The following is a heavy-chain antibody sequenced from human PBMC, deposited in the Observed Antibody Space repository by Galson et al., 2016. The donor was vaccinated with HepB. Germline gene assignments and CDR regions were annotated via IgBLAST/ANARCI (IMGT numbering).Heavy chain of an antibody. CDR2: IYHSGST. V-gene: IGHV4-38-2*01. CDR3: ARGDNPDYGDYASAYYYMDV. Sequence: ATLSLTCAVSGYSISSGYYWGWLRQPPGKGLEWIGSIYHSGSTNYNPSLKSRVTISVDTSKNQFSLKLSSVTAADTAVYYCARGDNPDYGDYASAYYYMDVWGKGTTVTVSS. D-gene: IGHD4-17*01. CDR1: GYSISSGYY. J-gene: IGHJ6*03.